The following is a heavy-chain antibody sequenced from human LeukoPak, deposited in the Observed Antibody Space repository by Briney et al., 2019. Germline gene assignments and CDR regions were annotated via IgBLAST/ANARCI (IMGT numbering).Heavy chain of an antibody. CDR1: GFSFSSYG. CDR3: AKDLSVVGAHDSFDV. V-gene: IGHV3-30*18. CDR2: ISYDGNTI. J-gene: IGHJ3*01. Sequence: GGSLGLSCAASGFSFSSYGMHWVGQAPGKGPEWLTVISYDGNTIYYADSVKGRFTISRDNSKNTLYLQMNSLRIEDTAVYFCAKDLSVVGAHDSFDVCGQGTMVIVSS. D-gene: IGHD1-26*01.